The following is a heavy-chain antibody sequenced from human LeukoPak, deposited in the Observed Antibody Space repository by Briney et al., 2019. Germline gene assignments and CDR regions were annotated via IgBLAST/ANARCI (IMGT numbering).Heavy chain of an antibody. CDR2: INHSGST. CDR3: ARGGEPFTMVRGVPLGY. CDR1: GGSFSGYY. Sequence: PSETLSLTCAVYGGSFSGYYWSWIRQPPGKGLEWIGEINHSGSTNYNPSLKSRVTISVDTSKNQCSLKLSSVTAADTAVYYCARGGEPFTMVRGVPLGYWGQGTLVTVSS. V-gene: IGHV4-34*01. J-gene: IGHJ4*02. D-gene: IGHD3-10*01.